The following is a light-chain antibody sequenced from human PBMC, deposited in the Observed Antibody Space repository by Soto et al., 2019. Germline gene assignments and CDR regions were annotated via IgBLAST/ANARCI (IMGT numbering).Light chain of an antibody. CDR2: GAS. Sequence: EIVMTQSPATLSVSPGGRATLSCRASQSISGTLAWYQQKPGQAPRLLIHGASTRAPGFPARFSGSGSGTDFTLTISSLQSEDFAVYYCQQRNNWPPITFGQGTRLEIK. CDR1: QSISGT. CDR3: QQRNNWPPIT. J-gene: IGKJ5*01. V-gene: IGKV3-15*01.